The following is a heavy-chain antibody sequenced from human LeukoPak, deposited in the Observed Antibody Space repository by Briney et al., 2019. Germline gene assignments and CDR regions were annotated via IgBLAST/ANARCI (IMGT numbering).Heavy chain of an antibody. Sequence: ASVKVSCKASGYTFTSYYMHWVRQAPGQGLEWMGITNPSGDSTSYAQKFQGRVTMTRDTSTSTVYMELSSLRSEDTAVYYCARVSTDYYYGMDVWGQGTTVTVSS. CDR3: ARVSTDYYYGMDV. CDR1: GYTFTSYY. J-gene: IGHJ6*02. D-gene: IGHD2/OR15-2a*01. CDR2: TNPSGDST. V-gene: IGHV1-46*01.